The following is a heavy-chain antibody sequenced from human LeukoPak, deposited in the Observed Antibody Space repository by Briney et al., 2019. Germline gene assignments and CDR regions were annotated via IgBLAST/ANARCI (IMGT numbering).Heavy chain of an antibody. V-gene: IGHV3-7*01. CDR2: IKQDGSEK. D-gene: IGHD6-6*01. CDR3: ARDQASSTIAAPLDY. Sequence: GGSLRLSCAASGFTFSSYWMSWVRQAPGKGLEWVANIKQDGSEKYYVDSVKGRFTISRDNAKNSLYLQMNSLRAEDTAVYYCARDQASSTIAAPLDYWGQGTLVTVSS. J-gene: IGHJ4*02. CDR1: GFTFSSYW.